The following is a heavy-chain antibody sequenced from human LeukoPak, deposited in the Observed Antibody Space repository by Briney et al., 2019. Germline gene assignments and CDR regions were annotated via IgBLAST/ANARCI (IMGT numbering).Heavy chain of an antibody. J-gene: IGHJ3*02. D-gene: IGHD3-3*01. CDR3: TREPNYDFWSAPGAFDI. CDR2: ISNKGFGGTT. V-gene: IGHV3-49*04. CDR1: GFTFGDYA. Sequence: GGSLRLSCAASGFTFGDYAMSWVRQAPGKVLEWIGFISNKGFGGTTEYAASVKGRFIISRDDSKNIAYLQMNSLKTEDTAVYFCTREPNYDFWSAPGAFDIWGQGTMVTVSS.